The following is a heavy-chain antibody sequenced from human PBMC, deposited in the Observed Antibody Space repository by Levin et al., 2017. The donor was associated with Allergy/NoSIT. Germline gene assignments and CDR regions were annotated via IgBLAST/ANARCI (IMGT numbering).Heavy chain of an antibody. J-gene: IGHJ6*02. CDR2: VNPSISQT. Sequence: ASVKVSCKASGYSFTDYDINWVRQAPGQGLEWMGWVNPSISQTGYAQKFEGRVSMTSDTSKNTAYMELSSLTSDDTAVYYCSTSPGSANYFYYGLDVWGQGTTVTVSS. CDR3: STSPGSANYFYYGLDV. D-gene: IGHD1-26*01. V-gene: IGHV1-8*01. CDR1: GYSFTDYD.